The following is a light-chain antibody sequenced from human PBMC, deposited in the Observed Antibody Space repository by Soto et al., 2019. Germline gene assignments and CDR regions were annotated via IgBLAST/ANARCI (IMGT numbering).Light chain of an antibody. CDR1: LGISSY. CDR3: QQSYSTLRIT. Sequence: DIQLTQSPSFLSASVGDRVTITCRVSLGISSYLAWYQQKPGKAPKLLIYAASTLQSGVPSRFSGSGSGTDFTLTISSLQPEDFATYYCQQSYSTLRITFGQGTRLEI. V-gene: IGKV1-39*01. CDR2: AAS. J-gene: IGKJ5*01.